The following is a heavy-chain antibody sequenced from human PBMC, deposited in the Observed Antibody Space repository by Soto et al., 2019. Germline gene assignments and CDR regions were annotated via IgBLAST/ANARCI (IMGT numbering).Heavy chain of an antibody. CDR1: GDSVTSHY. CDR3: TTSYSNAWYTF. Sequence: QVQLQESGPGLVTPSETLSLTCSFSGDSVTSHYFTWIRQSPEKGLEWIGYMHYTGFSHYNPSLTSRLTISVDKAKNQFTLQPPSVTVADTAVYYCTTSYSNAWYTFWGQGTPVTVSS. J-gene: IGHJ4*02. V-gene: IGHV4-59*02. D-gene: IGHD4-4*01. CDR2: MHYTGFS.